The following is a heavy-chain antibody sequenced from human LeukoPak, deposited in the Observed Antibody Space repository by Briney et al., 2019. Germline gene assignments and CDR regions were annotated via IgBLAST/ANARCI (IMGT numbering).Heavy chain of an antibody. Sequence: GRSLRLSCAASGFTFSSYAMHWVRQAPGKGLEWVAVISYDGSNKYYADSVKGRFTISRDNSKNTLYLQMNSLRAEDTAVYYCERDRMTLWMGGDYWGQGTLVTVSS. V-gene: IGHV3-30*04. J-gene: IGHJ4*02. CDR3: ERDRMTLWMGGDY. D-gene: IGHD3-10*01. CDR2: ISYDGSNK. CDR1: GFTFSSYA.